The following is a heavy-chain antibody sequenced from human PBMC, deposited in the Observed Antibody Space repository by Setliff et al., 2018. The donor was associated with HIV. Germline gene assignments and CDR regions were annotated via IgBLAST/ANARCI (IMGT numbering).Heavy chain of an antibody. D-gene: IGHD5-12*01. Sequence: TGGSLRLSCAASGFTFSTYAMHWVRQAPGKGLEWVSSITSSGNYKSYADSVQGRFTISRDNADNSLYLDMNSLRAEDTGVYYCAGNDYVDMKWGQGILVTVSS. CDR3: AGNDYVDMK. V-gene: IGHV3-21*01. CDR1: GFTFSTYA. CDR2: ITSSGNYK. J-gene: IGHJ4*02.